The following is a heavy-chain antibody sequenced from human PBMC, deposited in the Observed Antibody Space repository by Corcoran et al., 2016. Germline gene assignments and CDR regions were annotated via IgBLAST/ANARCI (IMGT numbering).Heavy chain of an antibody. D-gene: IGHD3-22*01. Sequence: EVQLVESGGGLVQPGGSLRLSCAASGFTFSSYDMHWVRQATGKGLEWVSAIGTAGDTYYPGSVKGRFTISRENAKNSLYLQMNSLRDGDTAVYYWARGRNYYDSSGFDYWGQGTLVTVSS. J-gene: IGHJ4*02. CDR3: ARGRNYYDSSGFDY. CDR2: IGTAGDT. CDR1: GFTFSSYD. V-gene: IGHV3-13*01.